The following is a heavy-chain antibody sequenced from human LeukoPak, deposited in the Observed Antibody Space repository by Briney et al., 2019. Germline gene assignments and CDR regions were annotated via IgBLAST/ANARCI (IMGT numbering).Heavy chain of an antibody. CDR2: IGTAGDT. CDR3: ARGGYCSGGSCALDFDY. Sequence: AGGSLRLSCAASGFTFSSYDMHWVRQATGKGLEGVSAIGTAGDTYYPGSVKGRFTISRENAKNSLYLQMNSLRAGDTAVYYCARGGYCSGGSCALDFDYWGQGTLVTVSS. V-gene: IGHV3-13*01. J-gene: IGHJ4*02. CDR1: GFTFSSYD. D-gene: IGHD2-15*01.